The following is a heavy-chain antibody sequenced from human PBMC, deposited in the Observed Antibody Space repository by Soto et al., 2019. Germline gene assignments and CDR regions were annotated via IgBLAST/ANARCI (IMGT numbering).Heavy chain of an antibody. CDR1: GYTFTGYF. Sequence: QVQVVQSGAEVKKPGASVKVSCKASGYTFTGYFMHWVRLAPGQGLEWMGWMNPNSGGTNYAQKFQGRVTMTRDTSISTAYMERSRLRSDDTAVYYCARVDCSGGSCQWSGMDVWGQGTTVTVSS. V-gene: IGHV1-2*02. D-gene: IGHD2-15*01. CDR2: MNPNSGGT. CDR3: ARVDCSGGSCQWSGMDV. J-gene: IGHJ6*02.